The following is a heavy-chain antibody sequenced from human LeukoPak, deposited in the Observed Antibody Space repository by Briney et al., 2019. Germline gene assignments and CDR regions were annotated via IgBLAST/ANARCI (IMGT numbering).Heavy chain of an antibody. V-gene: IGHV1-69*13. D-gene: IGHD3-10*01. CDR1: GGTFSSYT. J-gene: IGHJ4*02. Sequence: SVKVSCKASGGTFSSYTISWVRQAPGQGLEWMGGIVPIFGSANYAQKFQGRVTITADESTSTAYMELSSLRSEDTAVYYCARSRFGELPQRFDYWGQGTLVTVSS. CDR3: ARSRFGELPQRFDY. CDR2: IVPIFGSA.